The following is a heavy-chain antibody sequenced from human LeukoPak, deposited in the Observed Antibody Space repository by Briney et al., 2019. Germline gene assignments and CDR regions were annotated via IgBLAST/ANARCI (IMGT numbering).Heavy chain of an antibody. V-gene: IGHV3-53*05. CDR2: IYSGGST. Sequence: QPGGSLRLSCAASGFTVSSNYMSWVRQAPGKGLEWVSVIYSGGSTYYADSVKGRFTISRDNSKNTLYLQMSSLRTEDTALYYCARSASRDSGWYTGYWGQGTLVTVSS. J-gene: IGHJ4*02. CDR1: GFTVSSNY. D-gene: IGHD6-19*01. CDR3: ARSASRDSGWYTGY.